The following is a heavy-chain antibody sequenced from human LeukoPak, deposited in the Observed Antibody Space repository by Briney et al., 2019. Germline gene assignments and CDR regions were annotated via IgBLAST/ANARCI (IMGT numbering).Heavy chain of an antibody. D-gene: IGHD6-19*01. J-gene: IGHJ4*02. CDR3: ARGGPNSSGWRIDY. CDR1: GGSISSYY. Sequence: SETLSLTCTVSGGSISSYYWSWLRQPPGKGLEWIGYIYYSGSTKYNASLKSRVTISVDTSKNQFSLKLSSVTAADTAVYYCARGGPNSSGWRIDYWGQGTLVTVSS. CDR2: IYYSGST. V-gene: IGHV4-59*01.